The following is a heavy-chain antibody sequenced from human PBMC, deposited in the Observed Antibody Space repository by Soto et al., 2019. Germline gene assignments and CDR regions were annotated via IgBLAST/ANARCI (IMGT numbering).Heavy chain of an antibody. CDR1: GGSFSGYY. D-gene: IGHD3-10*01. Sequence: SETLSLTCAVYGGSFSGYYWSWIRQPPGKGLEWIGEINHSGSTNYNPSLKSRVTISVDTSKNQFSLKLSSVTAADTAVYYCARGPPPLLWFGEFYGMDFWGQGTTVSVSS. CDR3: ARGPPPLLWFGEFYGMDF. CDR2: INHSGST. J-gene: IGHJ6*02. V-gene: IGHV4-34*01.